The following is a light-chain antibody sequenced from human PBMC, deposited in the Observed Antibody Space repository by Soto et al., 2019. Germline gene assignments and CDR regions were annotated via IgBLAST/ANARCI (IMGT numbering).Light chain of an antibody. CDR3: QQRTNWQWT. CDR1: QSLAFY. CDR2: DAS. Sequence: EIVLPQSPGTLSFSPGERPTLSCRASQSLAFYLAWYQQKPGQPPRLLIYDASSRVTGIPARFSGSGSGTDFTLTISILEPEDFAVYYCQQRTNWQWTFGQGTKVEIK. J-gene: IGKJ1*01. V-gene: IGKV3-11*01.